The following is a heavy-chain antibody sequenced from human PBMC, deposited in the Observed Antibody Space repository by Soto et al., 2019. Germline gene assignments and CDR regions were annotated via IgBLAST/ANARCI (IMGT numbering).Heavy chain of an antibody. Sequence: GGSLRLSWSACGFTFSSYAMHWARQPPGKGLEYVSAISSNGGITYYADSVKGRFTMSRDNSRNTLYLQMSSLRAEDKAVYYCVKDQLASVGTFDYWGLGTLVTVSS. J-gene: IGHJ4*02. V-gene: IGHV3-64D*06. CDR1: GFTFSSYA. CDR2: ISSNGGIT. D-gene: IGHD6-13*01. CDR3: VKDQLASVGTFDY.